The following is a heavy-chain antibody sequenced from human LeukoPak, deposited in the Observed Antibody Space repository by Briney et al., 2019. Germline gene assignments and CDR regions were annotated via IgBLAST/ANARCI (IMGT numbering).Heavy chain of an antibody. CDR1: GFTFSSYA. CDR2: ISYDGSNK. CDR3: AKDRQLVAGD. Sequence: GGSLRLSCAASGFTFSSYAMHWVRQAPGEGLEWVAVISYDGSNKYYADSVKGRFTISRDNSKNTLYLQMNSLRAEDTAVYYCAKDRQLVAGDWGQGTLVTVSS. D-gene: IGHD6-6*01. J-gene: IGHJ4*02. V-gene: IGHV3-30-3*01.